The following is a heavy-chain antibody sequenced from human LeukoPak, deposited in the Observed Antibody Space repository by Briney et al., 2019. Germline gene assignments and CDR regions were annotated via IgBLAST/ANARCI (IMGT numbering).Heavy chain of an antibody. V-gene: IGHV4-39*01. CDR2: IYYSGST. Sequence: SETLSLTCTVSGGPVGSSSYYWGWIRQPPGKGLEWIGNIYYSGSTYYNPSLKSRVSISVDTSKNQFSLRLTSVTAADTAVYYCTRVYSGTDCWGQGTLVTVSS. CDR1: GGPVGSSSYY. D-gene: IGHD1-26*01. J-gene: IGHJ4*02. CDR3: TRVYSGTDC.